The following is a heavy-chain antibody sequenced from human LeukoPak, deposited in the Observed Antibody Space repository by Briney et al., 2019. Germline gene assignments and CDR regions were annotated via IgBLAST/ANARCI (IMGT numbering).Heavy chain of an antibody. CDR3: AKDLGLWFGEFDY. CDR2: ISGSGGST. V-gene: IGHV3-23*01. Sequence: ETLSLTCAVYGGSFSGYYWSWVRQPPGKGLEWVSAISGSGGSTYYADSVKGRFTISRDNSKNTLYLQMNSLRAEDTAVYYCAKDLGLWFGEFDYWGQGTLVTVSS. D-gene: IGHD3-10*01. J-gene: IGHJ4*02. CDR1: GGSFSGYY.